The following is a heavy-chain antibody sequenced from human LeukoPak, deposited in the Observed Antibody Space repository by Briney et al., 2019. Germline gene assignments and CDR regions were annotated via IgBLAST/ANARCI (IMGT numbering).Heavy chain of an antibody. J-gene: IGHJ4*02. V-gene: IGHV4-59*01. D-gene: IGHD3-22*01. Sequence: SETLSLTCTVSGGSIRNYYWTWIRQPPGKGLEWIGYISDGGGSNYNPSLKSRVTISVDTSKNQFSLKLSSVTAADTAVYYCARTGRRDYYDSSGYYILGDFDYWGQGTLVTVSS. CDR2: ISDGGGS. CDR1: GGSIRNYY. CDR3: ARTGRRDYYDSSGYYILGDFDY.